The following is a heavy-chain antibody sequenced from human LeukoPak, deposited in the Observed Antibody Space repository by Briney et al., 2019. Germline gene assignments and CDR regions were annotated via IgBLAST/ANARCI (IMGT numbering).Heavy chain of an antibody. CDR3: ARDLGYGGKYYYYYYGMDV. D-gene: IGHD4-23*01. J-gene: IGHJ6*02. Sequence: SETLSLTCTVSGGSISSSSYYWGWIRQPPGKGLEWIGYIYYSGSTNYNPSLKSRVTISVDTSKNQFSLKLSSVTAADTAVYYCARDLGYGGKYYYYYYGMDVWGQGTTVTVSS. CDR2: IYYSGST. V-gene: IGHV4-61*01. CDR1: GGSISSSSYY.